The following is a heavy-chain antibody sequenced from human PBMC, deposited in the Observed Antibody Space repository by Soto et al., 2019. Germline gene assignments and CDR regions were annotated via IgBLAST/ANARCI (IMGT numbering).Heavy chain of an antibody. Sequence: GGSLRLSCAASGFTFSSYGMHWVRQAPGKGLEWVAVISYDGSNKYYADSVKGRFTISRDNSKNTLYLQMNSLRAEDTAVYYCAKDKYSYGHFDYWGQGTLVTVSS. CDR1: GFTFSSYG. CDR3: AKDKYSYGHFDY. V-gene: IGHV3-30*18. J-gene: IGHJ4*02. CDR2: ISYDGSNK. D-gene: IGHD5-18*01.